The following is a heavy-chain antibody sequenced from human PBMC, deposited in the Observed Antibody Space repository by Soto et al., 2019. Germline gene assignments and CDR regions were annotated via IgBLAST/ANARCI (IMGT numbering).Heavy chain of an antibody. CDR2: IYHSGST. D-gene: IGHD2-15*01. CDR3: ARALKDIVSNWFDP. Sequence: PISLTCAFSVGSIFSGGYSGRWLSQPPGKGLEWIGYIYHSGSTYYNPSLKSRVTIPVDRSKNQFSLKLSSVTAADTAVYYCARALKDIVSNWFDPWGQGTLVNVA. V-gene: IGHV4-30-2*01. CDR1: VGSIFSGGYS. J-gene: IGHJ5*02.